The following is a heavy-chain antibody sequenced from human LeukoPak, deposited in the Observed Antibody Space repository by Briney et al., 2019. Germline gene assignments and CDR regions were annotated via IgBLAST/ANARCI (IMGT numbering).Heavy chain of an antibody. CDR3: ARDRVYLGREDAFDI. D-gene: IGHD7-27*01. Sequence: GGSLRLSCAASGFNVSSSFMSWVRQAPGKGLEWVSVIYSIGSTFYADSVKGRFTVSRDNSKNMLYLHMNSLRAEDTAVYYCARDRVYLGREDAFDIWGQGTMVTVSS. V-gene: IGHV3-53*01. CDR2: IYSIGST. J-gene: IGHJ3*02. CDR1: GFNVSSSF.